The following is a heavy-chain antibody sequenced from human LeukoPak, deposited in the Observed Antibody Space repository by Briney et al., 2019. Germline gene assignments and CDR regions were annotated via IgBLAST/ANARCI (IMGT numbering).Heavy chain of an antibody. J-gene: IGHJ5*02. CDR1: GGSISSSNW. Sequence: SETLSLTCTVSGGSISSSNWWSWVRQPPGKGLEWIAYIYHNGTTNYNPSLKSRVTISLDTSKNYFSLKLNSVTAADTAVYYCARDRRFGELFGGWFDPWGQGTPVIVSS. V-gene: IGHV4-4*02. CDR3: ARDRRFGELFGGWFDP. D-gene: IGHD3-10*01. CDR2: IYHNGTT.